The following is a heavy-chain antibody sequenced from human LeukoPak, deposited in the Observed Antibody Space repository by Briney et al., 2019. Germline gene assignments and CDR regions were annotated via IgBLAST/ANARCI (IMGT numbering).Heavy chain of an antibody. CDR3: ARDPSSGYYRGDY. J-gene: IGHJ4*02. CDR1: GGSFSGYY. D-gene: IGHD3-22*01. V-gene: IGHV4-34*01. Sequence: PSETLSLTCAVYGGSFSGYYWSWIRQPPGKGLEWIGEINHSGSTNYNPSLKSRVTISVDTSKNQFSLKLSSVTAADTAVYYCARDPSSGYYRGDYWGQGTLVTVSS. CDR2: INHSGST.